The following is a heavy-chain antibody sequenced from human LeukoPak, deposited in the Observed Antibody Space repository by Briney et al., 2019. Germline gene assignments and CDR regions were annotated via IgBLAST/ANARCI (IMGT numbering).Heavy chain of an antibody. V-gene: IGHV6-1*01. CDR2: TYYRSEWYN. Sequence: SQTLSLTCAISGDSVSSNSAAWNCIRQSPSRGLEWLGRTYYRSEWYNDYGVSVKSRISINPDTSKNQFSLHLNSVTPEDTAVYYCARASSSTSQSFDYWGQGTLVTVSS. CDR3: ARASSSTSQSFDY. CDR1: GDSVSSNSAA. J-gene: IGHJ4*02. D-gene: IGHD6-13*01.